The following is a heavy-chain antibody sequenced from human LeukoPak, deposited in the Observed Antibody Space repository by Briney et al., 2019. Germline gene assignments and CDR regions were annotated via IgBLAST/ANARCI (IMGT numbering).Heavy chain of an antibody. CDR2: ISGSGSA. Sequence: PSETLSLTCTVSGGSISGYYWSRIRQPAGKGLEWIGRISGSGSADYNPSLKSRVTMSVDKSKNQFSLKLSSVTAADTAVYYCARGSSWYEVRFDYWGQGTLVTVSS. V-gene: IGHV4-4*07. D-gene: IGHD6-13*01. CDR1: GGSISGYY. J-gene: IGHJ4*02. CDR3: ARGSSWYEVRFDY.